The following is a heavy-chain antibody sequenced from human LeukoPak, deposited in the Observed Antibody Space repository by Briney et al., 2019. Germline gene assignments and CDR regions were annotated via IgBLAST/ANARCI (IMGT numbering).Heavy chain of an antibody. V-gene: IGHV1-18*01. CDR3: ARGLLTFGGVIGGPQALEYFQR. CDR1: GYTFSNYV. CDR2: SSPYNGKT. Sequence: GASVKVPCKASGYTFSNYVVSWVRQAPGQGLEWMGWSSPYNGKTKYAQKPQGRVTMTTDTSTSTAYMELRSLRSDDTAMYYCARGLLTFGGVIGGPQALEYFQRWGQGTLVTVSS. D-gene: IGHD3-16*02. J-gene: IGHJ1*01.